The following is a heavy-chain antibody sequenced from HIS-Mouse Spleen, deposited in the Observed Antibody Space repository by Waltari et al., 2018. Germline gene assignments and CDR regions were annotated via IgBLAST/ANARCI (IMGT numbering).Heavy chain of an antibody. CDR2: IWYDGSNK. J-gene: IGHJ4*02. CDR1: GFTFSSYG. Sequence: QVQLVESGGGVVQPGRSLRLSCAASGFTFSSYGRHWFRQPPGKGLGWVAVIWYDGSNKYYADSVKGRFTISRDNSKNTLYLQMNSLRAEDTAVYYCARGMKTSLFVVVTATLAVDYWGQGTLVTVSS. D-gene: IGHD2-21*02. V-gene: IGHV3-33*01. CDR3: ARGMKTSLFVVVTATLAVDY.